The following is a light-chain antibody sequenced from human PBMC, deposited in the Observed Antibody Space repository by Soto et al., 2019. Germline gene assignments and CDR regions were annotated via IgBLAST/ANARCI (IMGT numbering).Light chain of an antibody. CDR3: MQALQTPIT. CDR2: LGS. Sequence: IVITHSPLSLPVTPVDPASISFMSSQILLHSNGYNYLDWYLQKPGQSPQLLIYLGSNRSSGVPDRFSGSGSGTDFTLKISRVEAEDVGVYYCMQALQTPITFGQGTRLEIK. J-gene: IGKJ5*01. CDR1: QILLHSNGYNY. V-gene: IGKV2-28*01.